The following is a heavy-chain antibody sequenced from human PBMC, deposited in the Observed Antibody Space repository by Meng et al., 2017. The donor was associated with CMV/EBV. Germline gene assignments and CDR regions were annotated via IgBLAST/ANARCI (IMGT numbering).Heavy chain of an antibody. D-gene: IGHD4-11*01. CDR2: IYYSGST. CDR1: GGSVSSGSYY. J-gene: IGHJ6*02. CDR3: ARMTTYYYYGMDV. V-gene: IGHV4-61*01. Sequence: SETLSLTCTVSGGSVSSGSYYWSWIRQPPGKGLEWIGYIYYSGSTNYNPSLKSRVTISVDTSKNRFSLKLSSVTAADTAVYYCARMTTYYYYGMDVWGQGTTVTVSS.